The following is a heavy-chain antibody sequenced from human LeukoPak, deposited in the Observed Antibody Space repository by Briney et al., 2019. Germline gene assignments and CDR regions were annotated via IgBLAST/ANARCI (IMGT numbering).Heavy chain of an antibody. CDR2: IYTSGST. Sequence: PSETLSLTCTVSGGSISSGSYYWSWIRQPAGKGLEWIGRIYTSGSTNYNPSLKSRVTISVDTSKNQFSLKLSSVTAADTAVYYCAKYSTGYDLDYWGQGTLVTVSS. CDR1: GGSISSGSYY. D-gene: IGHD3-22*01. CDR3: AKYSTGYDLDY. V-gene: IGHV4-61*02. J-gene: IGHJ4*02.